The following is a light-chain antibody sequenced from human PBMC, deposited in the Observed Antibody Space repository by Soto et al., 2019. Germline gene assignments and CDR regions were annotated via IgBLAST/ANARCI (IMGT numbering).Light chain of an antibody. CDR2: GAS. CDR3: QQDGCPPT. J-gene: IGKJ5*01. V-gene: IGKV3-11*01. CDR1: QSVGSH. Sequence: EDVTTHSPSTLSVSPGARATLSCRASQSVGSHLAWYHQRPGQAPRLLIYGASYRSTGIPPRFSSREAGADFTLSSSRLEPECVADYCCQQDGCPPTFGQGTRVEIK.